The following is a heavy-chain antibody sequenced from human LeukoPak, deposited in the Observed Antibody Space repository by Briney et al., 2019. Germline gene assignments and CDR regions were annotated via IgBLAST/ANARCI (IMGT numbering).Heavy chain of an antibody. Sequence: GGSLRLSCAAFGFTFSSYEINWVRQAPGKGLEWVSYISSSGSTIYYADSVKGRFTISRDNAKNSLYLQMDSLRAEDTGVYYCARERGSYWGDAFDIWGQGTMVTVSS. CDR1: GFTFSSYE. V-gene: IGHV3-48*03. CDR3: ARERGSYWGDAFDI. J-gene: IGHJ3*02. D-gene: IGHD1-26*01. CDR2: ISSSGSTI.